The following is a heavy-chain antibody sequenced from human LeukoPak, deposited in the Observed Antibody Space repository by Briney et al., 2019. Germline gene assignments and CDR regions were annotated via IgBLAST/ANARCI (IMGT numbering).Heavy chain of an antibody. V-gene: IGHV4-59*01. J-gene: IGHJ3*02. Sequence: SETLSLTCTVSGGSISSYYWSWIRQPPGKGLEWIGYIYYSGSTNYNPSLKSRVTISVDTSKNQFSLKLSSVTAADTAVYYCARDNGFGELFAEPHAFDMWGQATMVTVSS. CDR3: ARDNGFGELFAEPHAFDM. CDR1: GGSISSYY. CDR2: IYYSGST. D-gene: IGHD3-10*01.